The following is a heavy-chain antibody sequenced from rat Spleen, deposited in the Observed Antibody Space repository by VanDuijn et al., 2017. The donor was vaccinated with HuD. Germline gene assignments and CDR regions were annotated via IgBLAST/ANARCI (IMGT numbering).Heavy chain of an antibody. CDR1: GFSLTSNS. Sequence: QVQLKESGPGLVQPSQTLSLTCTVSGFSLTSNSVIWVRQPPGKGLEWIGTISSGGNTYYNSALKSRLSISRDTSKSQVSLKMNSLQTEDTAMYFCARGSVFFDYWGQGVMVTVSS. V-gene: IGHV2-6*01. CDR2: ISSGGNT. J-gene: IGHJ2*01. CDR3: ARGSVFFDY.